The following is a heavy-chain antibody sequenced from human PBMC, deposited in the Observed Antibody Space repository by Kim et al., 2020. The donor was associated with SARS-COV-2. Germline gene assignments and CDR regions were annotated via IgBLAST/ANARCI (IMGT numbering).Heavy chain of an antibody. V-gene: IGHV1-18*01. CDR2: ISGYNYDT. D-gene: IGHD5-12*01. J-gene: IGHJ5*02. CDR3: ARDRSTAVDIFDP. Sequence: ASVKVSCKASGYSFSTHSISWLRQAPGQGLEWMGLISGYNYDTIYAQKFRGRVTMTTDTSATTAYMELRSLTSDDTAVYYCARDRSTAVDIFDP. CDR1: GYSFSTHS.